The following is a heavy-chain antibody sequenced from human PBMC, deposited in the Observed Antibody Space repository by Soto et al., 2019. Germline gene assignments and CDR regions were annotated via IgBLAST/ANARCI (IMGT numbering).Heavy chain of an antibody. D-gene: IGHD3-10*01. J-gene: IGHJ4*02. CDR2: ISYDGSNK. CDR1: GFTFSSYG. CDR3: AKERFLLITMVRGVDFFDY. Sequence: GGSLRLSCAASGFTFSSYGMHWVRQAPGKGLEWVAVISYDGSNKYYADSVKGRFTISRDNSKNTLYLQMNSLRAEDTAVYYCAKERFLLITMVRGVDFFDYWGQGTLVTVSS. V-gene: IGHV3-30*18.